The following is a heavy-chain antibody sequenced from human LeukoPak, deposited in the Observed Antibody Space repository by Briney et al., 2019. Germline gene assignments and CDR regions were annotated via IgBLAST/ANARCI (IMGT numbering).Heavy chain of an antibody. CDR2: IDWDDDK. J-gene: IGHJ4*02. D-gene: IGHD2-2*01. CDR1: GFSLSTRGVC. Sequence: SGPALVKPPQTLTLTCTFSGFSLSTRGVCVSWIRQPPGKALEWLARIDWDDDKYYSTSLKTRLTISKDTSKNQVVLTMTNMDPEDTATYYCARTTSSTSFNFDYWGQGTLVTVSS. CDR3: ARTTSSTSFNFDY. V-gene: IGHV2-70*11.